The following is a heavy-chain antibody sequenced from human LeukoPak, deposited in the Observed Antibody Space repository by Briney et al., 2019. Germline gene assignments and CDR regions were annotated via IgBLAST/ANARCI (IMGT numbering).Heavy chain of an antibody. J-gene: IGHJ4*02. Sequence: TGGSLRPSCAASGFTFSSYSMNWVRQAPGKGLEWVSSISSSSSYIYYADSVKGRFTISRDNAKNSLYLQMNSLRAEDTAVYYCARAEVRGVIILAQYYFDYWGQGTLVTVSS. CDR3: ARAEVRGVIILAQYYFDY. V-gene: IGHV3-21*01. CDR1: GFTFSSYS. D-gene: IGHD3-10*01. CDR2: ISSSSSYI.